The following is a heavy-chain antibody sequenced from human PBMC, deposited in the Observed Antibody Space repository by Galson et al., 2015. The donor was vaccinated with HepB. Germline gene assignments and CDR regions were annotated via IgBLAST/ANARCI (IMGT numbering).Heavy chain of an antibody. Sequence: SLRLSCAASGFTFSSYAMSWVRQAPGKGLEWVSSIYGNGDTTYYADSVKGRFTISRDNSKNTLFLQMNSLRAEDTAVYYCAKSASLAFGYYSYAMGVWGQGTTVTVSS. CDR2: IYGNGDTT. CDR3: AKSASLAFGYYSYAMGV. V-gene: IGHV3-23*01. CDR1: GFTFSSYA. D-gene: IGHD3-16*01. J-gene: IGHJ6*02.